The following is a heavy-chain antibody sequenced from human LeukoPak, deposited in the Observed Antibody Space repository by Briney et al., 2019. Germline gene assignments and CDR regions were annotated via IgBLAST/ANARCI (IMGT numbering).Heavy chain of an antibody. J-gene: IGHJ4*02. CDR3: ARGVPYDSWSGPHYSDY. CDR2: IKQDGSQE. Sequence: GSLRLPCAASRFTLSTYWMSWVRQAPGKGLEWVAHIKQDGSQEYYVDSVKGRFTISRDSAKNSLYLQMNSLRAEDTAVYYCARGVPYDSWSGPHYSDYWGQGTLVTVSS. D-gene: IGHD3-3*01. V-gene: IGHV3-7*01. CDR1: RFTLSTYW.